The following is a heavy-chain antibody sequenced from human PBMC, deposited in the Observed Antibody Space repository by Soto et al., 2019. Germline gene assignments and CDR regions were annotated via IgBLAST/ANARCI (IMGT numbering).Heavy chain of an antibody. J-gene: IGHJ6*02. V-gene: IGHV4-59*01. D-gene: IGHD2-2*01. Sequence: SETLSLTCTVSGCSISSYYWSWIRQPPGKGLEWIGYIYYSGSTNYNPSLKSRVTISVDTSKNQFSLKLSSVTAADTAVYYCARETRPNYCSSTSCYAGVGMDVWGQGTTVTSP. CDR1: GCSISSYY. CDR2: IYYSGST. CDR3: ARETRPNYCSSTSCYAGVGMDV.